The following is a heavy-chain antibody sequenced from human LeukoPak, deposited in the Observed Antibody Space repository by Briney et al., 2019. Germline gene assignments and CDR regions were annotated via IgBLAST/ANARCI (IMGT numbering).Heavy chain of an antibody. Sequence: GRSLRLSCAASGFTFSSYGMHGVRQAPGKGREWVAVIWYDGSNKYYADSVKGRFTISRDNSKNTLHLQMNSLRAEDTAVYYCARVRSGAFDYWGQGTLVTVSS. J-gene: IGHJ4*02. CDR2: IWYDGSNK. V-gene: IGHV3-33*01. CDR3: ARVRSGAFDY. CDR1: GFTFSSYG.